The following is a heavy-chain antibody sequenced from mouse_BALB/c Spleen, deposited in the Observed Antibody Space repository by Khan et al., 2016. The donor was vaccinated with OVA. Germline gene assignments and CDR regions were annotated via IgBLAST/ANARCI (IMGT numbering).Heavy chain of an antibody. CDR3: ARRNYFGYTFAY. CDR2: ISPGSGET. V-gene: IGHV1-77*01. CDR1: GYTFTDYY. Sequence: QVRLQQSGAELARPGASVKLSCKASGYTFTDYYINWVKQRTGQGLEWIGEISPGSGETYYNERFKGKATLTADKSSSTAYMQLSSLTSEASAGYFCARRNYFGYTFAYWGQGTLVTVSA. D-gene: IGHD1-2*01. J-gene: IGHJ3*01.